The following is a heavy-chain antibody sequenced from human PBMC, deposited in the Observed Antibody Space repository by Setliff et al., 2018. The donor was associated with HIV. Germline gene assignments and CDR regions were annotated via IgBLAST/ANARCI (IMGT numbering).Heavy chain of an antibody. CDR1: GYTFTNYY. J-gene: IGHJ4*02. CDR2: INPGDDGT. CDR3: ARATEQDFHH. V-gene: IGHV1-46*03. Sequence: GASVKVSCKASGYTFTNYYIHWLKQAPGQGLEWMGIINPGDDGTMYAQKFQGRVTMTRDTSTSTVYMELNSLRSEDTALYYCARATEQDFHHWGQGTRVTVSS.